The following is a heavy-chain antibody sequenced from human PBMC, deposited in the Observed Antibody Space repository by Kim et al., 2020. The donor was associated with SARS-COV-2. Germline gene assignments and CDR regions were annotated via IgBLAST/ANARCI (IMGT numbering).Heavy chain of an antibody. CDR2: IYYSGST. D-gene: IGHD3-9*01. V-gene: IGHV4-31*03. CDR1: GGSISSGGYY. CDR3: ARSSPPSVGYFDWPVGWYFDL. J-gene: IGHJ2*01. Sequence: SETLSLTCTVSGGSISSGGYYWSWIRQHPGKGLEWIGYIYYSGSTYYNPSLKSRVTISVDTSKNQFSLKLSSVTAADTAVYYCARSSPPSVGYFDWPVGWYFDLWGRGTLVTVSS.